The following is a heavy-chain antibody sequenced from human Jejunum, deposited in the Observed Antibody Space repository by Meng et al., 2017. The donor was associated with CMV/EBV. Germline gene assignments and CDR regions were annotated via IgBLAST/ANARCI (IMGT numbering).Heavy chain of an antibody. D-gene: IGHD4-11*01. V-gene: IGHV4-39*07. CDR2: FFHAGGA. CDR1: ISSSSSY. CDR3: ARGLTGPEYYYNAMDV. Sequence: ISSSSSYWGWVRQPPGKGLEWVGSFFHAGGAYYNPSLKSRVTISVDASKNQFSLKVTSMTAADTAVYYCARGLTGPEYYYNAMDVWGQGTTVTVSS. J-gene: IGHJ6*02.